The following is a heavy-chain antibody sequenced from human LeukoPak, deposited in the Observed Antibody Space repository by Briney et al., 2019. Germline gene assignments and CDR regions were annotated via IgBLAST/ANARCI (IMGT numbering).Heavy chain of an antibody. CDR1: GGSISSYY. CDR3: ARGMGIVATITY. D-gene: IGHD5-12*01. Sequence: SETLSLTCTVSGGSISSYYWSWIRQPPGKGLEWIGYIYYSGSTNYNPSLKSRVTISVDTSKNQFSLKLSSVTAADTAVYYCARGMGIVATITYWGQGTLVTVSS. J-gene: IGHJ4*02. V-gene: IGHV4-59*08. CDR2: IYYSGST.